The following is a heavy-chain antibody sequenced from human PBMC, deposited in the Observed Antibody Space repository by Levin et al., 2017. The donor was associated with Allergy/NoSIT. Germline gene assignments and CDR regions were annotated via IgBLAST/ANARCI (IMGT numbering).Heavy chain of an antibody. J-gene: IGHJ4*02. CDR2: TYYRSRWYN. Sequence: SQTLSLTCAISGDSVSSHTSAWNWIRQSPSRGLEWLGRTYYRSRWYNDYAVSVKSRITIAPDTSNNQFSLELNSVTPEDTAVYYCVREEGDSGSGCVDFDYWGQGILVTVSS. D-gene: IGHD3-10*01. V-gene: IGHV6-1*01. CDR1: GDSVSSHTSA. CDR3: VREEGDSGSGCVDFDY.